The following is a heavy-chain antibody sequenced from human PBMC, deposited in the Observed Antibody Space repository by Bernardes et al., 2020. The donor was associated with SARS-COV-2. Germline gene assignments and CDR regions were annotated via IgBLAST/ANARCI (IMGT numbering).Heavy chain of an antibody. CDR2: INPHSGST. CDR3: ARDRLTHYDVLTGPSPYDAFHI. Sequence: ASVKVSCKASGYTFTGYYMHWVRQAPGQGPEWMGWINPHSGSTNYVQKFQGRVTMTRDTSISTAYMELSRLRSDDTAVYYCARDRLTHYDVLTGPSPYDAFHIWGQGTMVTVSS. CDR1: GYTFTGYY. J-gene: IGHJ3*02. V-gene: IGHV1-2*02. D-gene: IGHD3-9*01.